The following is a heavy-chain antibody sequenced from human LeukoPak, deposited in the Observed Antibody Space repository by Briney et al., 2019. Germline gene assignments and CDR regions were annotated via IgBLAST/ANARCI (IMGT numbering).Heavy chain of an antibody. J-gene: IGHJ4*02. V-gene: IGHV3-7*01. CDR2: IKRDGSEE. CDR1: GFTFSGYW. CDR3: ARPPNIATAGQD. D-gene: IGHD6-13*01. Sequence: PGGSLRLSCTASGFTFSGYWMTRVRQAPGKGLEWVANIKRDGSEEYYMDSVKGRFTISRDNAKNSLYLQMNSLRAEDTAVYYCARPPNIATAGQDWGQGTVVTVSS.